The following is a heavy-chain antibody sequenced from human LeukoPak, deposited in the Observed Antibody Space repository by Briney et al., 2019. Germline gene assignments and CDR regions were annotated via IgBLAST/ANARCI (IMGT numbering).Heavy chain of an antibody. CDR1: GFTFSSYG. J-gene: IGHJ4*02. V-gene: IGHV3-30*02. CDR3: AKEVHPYDSGTYYFDY. CDR2: IRHDGSNE. D-gene: IGHD3-10*01. Sequence: PGGSLRLSCVGSGFTFSSYGMHWVRQAAGKGLEWVVFIRHDGSNEYYADSVKGRFTVSRDNSKNTLFLQMNSLRVEEMAVYYCAKEVHPYDSGTYYFDYWGRGTLVTVSS.